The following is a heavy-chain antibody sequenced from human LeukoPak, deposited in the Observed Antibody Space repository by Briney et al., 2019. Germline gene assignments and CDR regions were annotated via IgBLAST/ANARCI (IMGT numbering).Heavy chain of an antibody. CDR1: GGSFSGYY. V-gene: IGHV4-34*01. Sequence: SETLSLTCAVYGGSFSGYYWSWIRQPPGKGLEWLGEINHSGSTNYNPSLKSRVTISVDTSKNQFSLKLSSVTAADTAVYYCARKYYDILTGYYRGYNWFDPWGQGTLVTVSS. CDR2: INHSGST. J-gene: IGHJ5*02. D-gene: IGHD3-9*01. CDR3: ARKYYDILTGYYRGYNWFDP.